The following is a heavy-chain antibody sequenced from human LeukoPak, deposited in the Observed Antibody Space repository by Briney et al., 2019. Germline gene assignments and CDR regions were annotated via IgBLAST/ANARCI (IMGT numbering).Heavy chain of an antibody. CDR3: ARMWFGELLEGAFDY. V-gene: IGHV1-2*02. CDR2: INPNSGGT. CDR1: GYTFTGYY. D-gene: IGHD3-10*01. J-gene: IGHJ4*02. Sequence: ASVTVSCKASGYTFTGYYMHWVRQAPGQGLEWMGWINPNSGGTNYAQKFQGRVTMTRDTSISTAYMELSRLRSDDTAVYYCARMWFGELLEGAFDYWGQGTLVTVSS.